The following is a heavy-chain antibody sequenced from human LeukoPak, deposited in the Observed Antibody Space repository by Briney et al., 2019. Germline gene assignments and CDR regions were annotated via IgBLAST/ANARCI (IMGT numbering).Heavy chain of an antibody. CDR2: IYYSGST. V-gene: IGHV4-39*07. CDR1: GGSISSSSYY. Sequence: SETLSLTCTVSGGSISSSSYYWGWIRQPPGKGLEWIGSIYYSGSTYYNPSLKGRVTISVDTSKKQFSLKLSSVTAADTAVYYCARRVIGGRNFDYWGQGTLVTVSS. J-gene: IGHJ4*02. CDR3: ARRVIGGRNFDY. D-gene: IGHD2-21*01.